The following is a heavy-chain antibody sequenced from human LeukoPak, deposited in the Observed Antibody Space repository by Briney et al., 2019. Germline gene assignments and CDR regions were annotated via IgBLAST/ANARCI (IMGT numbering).Heavy chain of an antibody. D-gene: IGHD6-19*01. Sequence: PGGSLRLSCAASGFTFSDYYMSWIRQAPGKGLEWVSYISGSGSTIYYADSVMGRFTISRDSAKNSLFLQMNSLRAEDTAVYYCARALGSSATYFDYWGQGTLVTVSS. CDR1: GFTFSDYY. J-gene: IGHJ4*02. V-gene: IGHV3-11*01. CDR3: ARALGSSATYFDY. CDR2: ISGSGSTI.